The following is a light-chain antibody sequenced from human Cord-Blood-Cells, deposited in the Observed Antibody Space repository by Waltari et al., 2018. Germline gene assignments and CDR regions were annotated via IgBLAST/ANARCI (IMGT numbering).Light chain of an antibody. J-gene: IGLJ2*01. CDR1: SSDVGGYNY. CDR2: DVS. Sequence: QSALTQPSSVSGSPGQSVTIPCTGPSSDVGGYNYVSWYQQHPGKAPKLMIYDVSKRPSGVPDRFSGSKSGNTASLTISGLQAEDEADYYCCSYAGSYTYVVFGGGTKLTVL. V-gene: IGLV2-11*01. CDR3: CSYAGSYTYVV.